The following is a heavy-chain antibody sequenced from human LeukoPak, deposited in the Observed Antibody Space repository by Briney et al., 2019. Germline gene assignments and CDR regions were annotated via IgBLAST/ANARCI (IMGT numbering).Heavy chain of an antibody. J-gene: IGHJ4*02. CDR1: GFTFSSYA. V-gene: IGHV3-23*01. CDR2: ISGSGGRT. D-gene: IGHD3-3*01. CDR3: TKEGGLYDSGGYFDY. Sequence: GGSLRLSCAASGFTFSSYAMSWVRQAPGKGLEWVSAISGSGGRTYYVDSVKGRFTFSRDDSKNTLYLQMNSLRAEDTAVYYCTKEGGLYDSGGYFDYWGQGTLVTVSS.